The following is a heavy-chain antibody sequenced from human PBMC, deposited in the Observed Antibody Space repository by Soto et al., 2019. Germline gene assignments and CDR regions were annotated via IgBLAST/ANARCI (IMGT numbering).Heavy chain of an antibody. Sequence: PSETLSLTCTVSGGSISSGGYYWSWIRQHPGKGLEWIGYIYYSGSTYYNPSLKSRVTISVDTSKNQFSLKLSSVTAADTAVYYCARDRRVTDSSSWYFYNWFDPWGQGTLVTVSS. J-gene: IGHJ5*02. CDR3: ARDRRVTDSSSWYFYNWFDP. CDR2: IYYSGST. CDR1: GGSISSGGYY. D-gene: IGHD6-13*01. V-gene: IGHV4-31*03.